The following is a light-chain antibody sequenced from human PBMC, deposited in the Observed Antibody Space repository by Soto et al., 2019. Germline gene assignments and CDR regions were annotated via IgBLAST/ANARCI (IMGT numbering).Light chain of an antibody. CDR1: SSDVGGYNY. CDR2: DVS. Sequence: QSVLTQPASVSGSPGQSITISCTGTSSDVGGYNYVSWYQQHPGKAPKLMIYDVSNRPSGVSNRFSGSKSGNTASLTISGLLAEDEADYYCSSYTSSSTPYVFGTGTKVTDL. CDR3: SSYTSSSTPYV. J-gene: IGLJ1*01. V-gene: IGLV2-14*01.